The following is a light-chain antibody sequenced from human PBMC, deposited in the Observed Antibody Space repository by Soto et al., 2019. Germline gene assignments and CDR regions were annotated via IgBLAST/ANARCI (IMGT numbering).Light chain of an antibody. CDR2: EVS. J-gene: IGLJ1*01. CDR3: SSYAGSNNLGV. V-gene: IGLV2-8*01. CDR1: SSDVGGYNY. Sequence: QYALAQPPSASGSPGQSVTISCTGTSSDVGGYNYVSWYQQHPGKAPKLMIYEVSKRPSGVPDRFSGSKSGNTASLTVPGLQAEDEADYYCSSYAGSNNLGVFGTGTKVTVL.